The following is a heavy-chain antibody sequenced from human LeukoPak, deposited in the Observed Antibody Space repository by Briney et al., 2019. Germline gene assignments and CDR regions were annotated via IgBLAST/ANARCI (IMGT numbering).Heavy chain of an antibody. D-gene: IGHD3-3*02. V-gene: IGHV3-7*01. J-gene: IGHJ4*02. CDR2: IKQDGSEK. CDR3: ARNRSLAY. CDR1: GLTFSSYW. Sequence: PGGSLRLSCVASGLTFSSYWMSWVRQAPGKGLEWVANIKQDGSEKYYVDSVKGRFTISRDNAKNSLYLQMKSLRAEDTAVYYCARNRSLAYWGQGTLVTVSS.